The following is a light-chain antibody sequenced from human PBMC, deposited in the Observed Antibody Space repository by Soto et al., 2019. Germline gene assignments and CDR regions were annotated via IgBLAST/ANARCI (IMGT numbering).Light chain of an antibody. Sequence: DIQMTQSPSSVSASIGDRVTITCRASQGISSWLVWYQQKTGTAPNLLIYAAFSLQSGVIPRFSGSGSGTDFTLTISSLQPEDFATYYCQQTNSFPMTFGQGTRLEI. CDR1: QGISSW. CDR2: AAF. V-gene: IGKV1D-12*01. CDR3: QQTNSFPMT. J-gene: IGKJ5*01.